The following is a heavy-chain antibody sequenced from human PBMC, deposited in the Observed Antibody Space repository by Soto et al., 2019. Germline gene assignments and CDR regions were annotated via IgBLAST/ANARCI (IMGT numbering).Heavy chain of an antibody. CDR3: ASTPRGRWARYYFDY. Sequence: EVQLVESGGGLVQPGGSLRLSCAASGFTFSSYSMNWVRQAPGKGLEWVSYISSSSSTIYYTDSVKGRFTISRDNAKNSLYLQMNSLRDEDTAVYYCASTPRGRWARYYFDYWGQGTLVTVSS. D-gene: IGHD6-6*01. CDR1: GFTFSSYS. J-gene: IGHJ4*02. V-gene: IGHV3-48*02. CDR2: ISSSSSTI.